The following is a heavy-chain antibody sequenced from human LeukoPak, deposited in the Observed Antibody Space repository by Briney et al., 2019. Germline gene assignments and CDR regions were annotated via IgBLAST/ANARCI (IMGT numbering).Heavy chain of an antibody. V-gene: IGHV5-51*01. Sequence: GESLKISCKGSGYSFTDYWIGWVRQMPGKDLEWLGIIYPGDSDTRYSPSFQGQVTISADKSINTAYLQWSSLKASDTAMYYCAVPLTSYAWGQGTLVTVSS. CDR1: GYSFTDYW. J-gene: IGHJ4*02. CDR3: AVPLTSYA. CDR2: IYPGDSDT. D-gene: IGHD3-9*01.